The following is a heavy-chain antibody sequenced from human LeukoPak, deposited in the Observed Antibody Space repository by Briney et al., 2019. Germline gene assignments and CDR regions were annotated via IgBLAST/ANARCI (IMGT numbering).Heavy chain of an antibody. J-gene: IGHJ2*01. D-gene: IGHD3-22*01. CDR1: GSTINTYG. Sequence: GGSLRLSCIVSGSTINTYGFHWFRQAPGKGPEWVAVISNDGSNKDYADSVKGRFTVSRDNSKNTLYLQMNSLRPDDTAVYYCARPLHYYYSNDAWYFDLWGRGTLVTVSS. CDR2: ISNDGSNK. CDR3: ARPLHYYYSNDAWYFDL. V-gene: IGHV3-30*03.